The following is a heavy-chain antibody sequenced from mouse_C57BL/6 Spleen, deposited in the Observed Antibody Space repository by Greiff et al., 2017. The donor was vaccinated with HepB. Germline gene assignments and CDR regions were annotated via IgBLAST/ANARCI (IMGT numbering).Heavy chain of an antibody. V-gene: IGHV5-9-1*02. CDR1: GFTFSSYA. CDR3: TRDNYDYGFAY. D-gene: IGHD2-4*01. CDR2: ISSGGDYI. J-gene: IGHJ3*01. Sequence: EVKVEESGEGLVKPGGSLKLSCAASGFTFSSYAMSWVRQTPEKRLEWVAYISSGGDYIYYADTVKGRFTISRDNARNTLYLQMSSLKSEDTAMYYCTRDNYDYGFAYWGQGTLVTVSA.